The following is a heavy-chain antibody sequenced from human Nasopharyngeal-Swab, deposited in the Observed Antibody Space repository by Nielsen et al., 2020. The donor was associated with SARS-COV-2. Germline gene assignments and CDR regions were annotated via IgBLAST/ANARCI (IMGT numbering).Heavy chain of an antibody. Sequence: ETLSLTCTVSGYSISSGYYWGWIRQPPGTGLEWIGSIYHSGSTYYNPSLKSRVTISVDRSKNQFSLKLSSVTAADTAVYYCARARSLDYGDYPVPYYFDYWGQGTLVTVSS. V-gene: IGHV4-38-2*02. D-gene: IGHD4-17*01. J-gene: IGHJ4*02. CDR1: GYSISSGYY. CDR3: ARARSLDYGDYPVPYYFDY. CDR2: IYHSGST.